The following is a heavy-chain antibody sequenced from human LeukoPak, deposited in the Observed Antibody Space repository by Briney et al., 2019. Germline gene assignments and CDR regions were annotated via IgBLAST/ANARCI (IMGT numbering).Heavy chain of an antibody. CDR2: INPNSGGT. V-gene: IGHV1-2*02. Sequence: GASVKVSCKGFGYNFVGYYMHWVRQAPGQGLEWMGWINPNSGGTNYAQKFQGRVTMTRDTSISTAYMELSRLRSDDTAVYYCARDSSWYQTWYYFDYWGQGTLVTVSS. J-gene: IGHJ4*02. CDR1: GYNFVGYY. D-gene: IGHD6-13*01. CDR3: ARDSSWYQTWYYFDY.